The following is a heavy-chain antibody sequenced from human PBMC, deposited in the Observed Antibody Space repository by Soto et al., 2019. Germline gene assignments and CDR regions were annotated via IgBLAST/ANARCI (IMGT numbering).Heavy chain of an antibody. V-gene: IGHV1-46*01. CDR1: GYTFTSNY. CDR2: VNPSDGYT. Sequence: ASVKVSCKASGYTFTSNYMHWVRQAPGQGPEWMGIVNPSDGYTNYAQKFQGRVTMTRDTSTSTVYMELSSLRSEDTAVYYCATGHRGSSGYKFDYWGQGTLVTVSS. CDR3: ATGHRGSSGYKFDY. J-gene: IGHJ4*02. D-gene: IGHD3-22*01.